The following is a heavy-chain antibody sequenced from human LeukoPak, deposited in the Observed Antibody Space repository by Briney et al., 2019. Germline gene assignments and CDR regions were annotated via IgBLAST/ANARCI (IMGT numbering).Heavy chain of an antibody. CDR3: ARIVIVVVPAAGRRKRNTWFDP. D-gene: IGHD2-2*01. J-gene: IGHJ5*02. Sequence: SETLSLTCAVYGGSFSGYYCSWIRQPPGKGLEWIGEINHSGSTNYNPSLKSRVTISVDTSKNQFSLKLSSVPAADTAVYYCARIVIVVVPAAGRRKRNTWFDPWGQGTLVTVSS. V-gene: IGHV4-34*01. CDR2: INHSGST. CDR1: GGSFSGYY.